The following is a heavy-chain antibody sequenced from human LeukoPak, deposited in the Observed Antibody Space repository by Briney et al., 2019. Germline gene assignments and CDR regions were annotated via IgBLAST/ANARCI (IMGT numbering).Heavy chain of an antibody. D-gene: IGHD3-10*01. CDR2: ISGSSSYI. V-gene: IGHV3-21*01. CDR3: ARVPPRRGSGSYYYFDY. J-gene: IGHJ4*02. CDR1: GFTFSSYS. Sequence: PGGSLRLSCAASGFTFSSYSMNWVRQAPGKGLEWVSSISGSSSYIYYADSVKGRFTISRDNAKNSLYVQMNSLRAEDTAVYYCARVPPRRGSGSYYYFDYWGQGTLVTVSS.